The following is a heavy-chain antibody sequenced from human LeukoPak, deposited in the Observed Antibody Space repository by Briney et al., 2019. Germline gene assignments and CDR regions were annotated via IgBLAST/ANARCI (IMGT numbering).Heavy chain of an antibody. D-gene: IGHD3-10*01. Sequence: PGGSLRLSCAASGFTFSSYAMSWVRQAPGKGVEWVSAISGSGGSTYYADSVKGRFTISRDNSKNTLYLQMNSLRAEDTAVYYCAKDPWTVRGVILDYWGQGTLVTVSS. CDR1: GFTFSSYA. V-gene: IGHV3-23*01. CDR3: AKDPWTVRGVILDY. J-gene: IGHJ4*02. CDR2: ISGSGGST.